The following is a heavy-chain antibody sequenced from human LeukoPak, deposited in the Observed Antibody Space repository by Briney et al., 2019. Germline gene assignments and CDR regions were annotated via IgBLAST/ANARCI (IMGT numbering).Heavy chain of an antibody. D-gene: IGHD6-25*01. CDR2: IRFDSSTQ. Sequence: GRSLRLSCAASGFTFSRYGMHWVRHSPGKGREWGAFIRFDSSTQDSADPVKGPFTISRDTSNRTLYLQMNSLRPEDTAVYYCWKIVAAGGRFDSWGQGTLVTVSS. CDR3: WKIVAAGGRFDS. J-gene: IGHJ4*02. CDR1: GFTFSRYG. V-gene: IGHV3-30*02.